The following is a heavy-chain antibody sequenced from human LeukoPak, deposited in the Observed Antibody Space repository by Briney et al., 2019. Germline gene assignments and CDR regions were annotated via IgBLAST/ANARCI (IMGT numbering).Heavy chain of an antibody. D-gene: IGHD3-10*01. Sequence: GGSLRLSCAASGFSFSDYYMSWIRQAPGKGLEWVSYMSNSGSTIYYADSVKGRLTISRDNTKNSLYLQMNSLRAEDTAVYYCASVLWFGGIFFDYWGQGTLVTVSS. CDR1: GFSFSDYY. CDR2: MSNSGSTI. CDR3: ASVLWFGGIFFDY. J-gene: IGHJ4*02. V-gene: IGHV3-11*01.